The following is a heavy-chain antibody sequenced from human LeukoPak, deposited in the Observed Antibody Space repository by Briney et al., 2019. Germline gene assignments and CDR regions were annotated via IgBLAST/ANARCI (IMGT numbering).Heavy chain of an antibody. D-gene: IGHD6-6*01. CDR2: INAGNGNT. J-gene: IGHJ4*02. CDR3: ARDSDSSWSREFDY. CDR1: GYTFTSYA. V-gene: IGHV1-3*01. Sequence: GASVKVSCKGSGYTFTSYAIHWVCQAPGHRLEWMGWINAGNGNTKYSQKFQGRVTFTRDTSASTAYMELSSLRSDDTAVYYCARDSDSSWSREFDYWGQGTLVTVSS.